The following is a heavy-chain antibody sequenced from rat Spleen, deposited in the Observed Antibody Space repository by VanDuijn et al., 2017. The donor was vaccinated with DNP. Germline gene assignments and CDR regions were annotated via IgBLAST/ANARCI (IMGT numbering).Heavy chain of an antibody. J-gene: IGHJ2*01. CDR3: AREETYFGYDYSDY. D-gene: IGHD1-6*01. V-gene: IGHV1-43*01. CDR1: GYTFTDYF. Sequence: QVQLQQSGAELAKPGSSVKISCRASGYTFTDYFISWIKRTTGQGLEYVGSINTGSGGTKYNEKFKGKATLTVDKSSSTAFMQLSSLTPDDSAVYYCAREETYFGYDYSDYWGQGVMVTVSS. CDR2: INTGSGGT.